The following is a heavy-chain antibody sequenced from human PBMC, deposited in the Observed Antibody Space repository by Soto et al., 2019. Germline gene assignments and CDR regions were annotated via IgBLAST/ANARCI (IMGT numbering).Heavy chain of an antibody. CDR3: AREVLGYCSGGSCPDAFDI. CDR2: INPSGGST. CDR1: GYTFTSYY. D-gene: IGHD2-15*01. V-gene: IGHV1-46*01. Sequence: ASVKVSCKASGYTFTSYYMHWVRQAPGQGLEWMGIINPSGGSTSYAQKFQGRVTMTRDTSTSTVYMELSSLRSEDTAVYYCAREVLGYCSGGSCPDAFDIWGQGTMVTVSS. J-gene: IGHJ3*02.